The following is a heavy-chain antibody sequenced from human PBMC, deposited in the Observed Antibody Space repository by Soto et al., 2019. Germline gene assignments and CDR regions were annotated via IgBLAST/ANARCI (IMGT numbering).Heavy chain of an antibody. V-gene: IGHV4-59*01. CDR1: GGSISSYY. Sequence: SETLSLTCTVSGGSISSYYWSWIRQPPGKGLEWIGYIYYSGSTNYNPSLKSRVTISVDTSKNQFSLKLSSVTAADTAVYYCARGGSRGYYWGISYYYYYGRDVWGQGTTVTVSS. J-gene: IGHJ6*02. CDR3: ARGGSRGYYWGISYYYYYGRDV. D-gene: IGHD3-22*01. CDR2: IYYSGST.